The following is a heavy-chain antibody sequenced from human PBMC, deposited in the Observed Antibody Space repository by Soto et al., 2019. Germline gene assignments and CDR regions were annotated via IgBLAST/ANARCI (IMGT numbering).Heavy chain of an antibody. CDR2: IRWNSGSI. J-gene: IGHJ4*02. CDR3: AKDDGGYCSSTSCYPAY. CDR1: GFTFDDYA. Sequence: EVQLVESGGGLVQPGRSLRLSCAASGFTFDDYAMHWVRQAPGKGLEWVSGIRWNSGSIGYADSVKGRFTISRDNAKNSLYLQMNSLRAEDTALYYCAKDDGGYCSSTSCYPAYWGQGTLVTVSS. V-gene: IGHV3-9*01. D-gene: IGHD2-2*03.